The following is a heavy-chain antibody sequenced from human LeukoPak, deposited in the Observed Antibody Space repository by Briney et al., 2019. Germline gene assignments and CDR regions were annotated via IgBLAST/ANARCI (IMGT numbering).Heavy chain of an antibody. V-gene: IGHV3-66*01. CDR1: GFTFSSYS. J-gene: IGHJ5*02. Sequence: GGSLRLSCAASGFTFSSYSMNWVRQAPGKGLEWVSVIYSGGSTYYADSVKGRFTISRDNSKNTLYLQMNSLRAEDTAVYYCAREEAYWFDPWGQGTLVTVSS. CDR3: AREEAYWFDP. CDR2: IYSGGST.